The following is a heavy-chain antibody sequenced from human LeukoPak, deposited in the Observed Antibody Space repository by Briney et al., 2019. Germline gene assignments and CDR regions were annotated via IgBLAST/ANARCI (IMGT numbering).Heavy chain of an antibody. CDR1: GFTFSSYG. CDR2: ISYDGSNK. D-gene: IGHD3-22*01. CDR3: AKNRDRGVPTYYYDSSGSSHFDL. J-gene: IGHJ2*01. Sequence: GGSQRLSCAASGFTFSSYGMHWVRQAPGKGLEWVAVISYDGSNKYYADPVKGRFTISRDNSKNTLYLQMNSLRAEDTAVYYCAKNRDRGVPTYYYDSSGSSHFDLWGRGTLVTVSS. V-gene: IGHV3-30*18.